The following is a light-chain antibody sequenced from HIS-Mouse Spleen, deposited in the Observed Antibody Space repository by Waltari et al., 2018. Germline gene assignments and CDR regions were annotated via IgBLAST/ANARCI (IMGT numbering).Light chain of an antibody. V-gene: IGLV6-57*04. Sequence: NFMLTQPPSVSESPGKTVTISCTRRSGRIASNYVPWYQQRPGSAPTTVIYEDNQRPSGVPDRFSGSIDSSSNSASLTISGLKTEDEADYYCQSYDSSNQRVFGGGTKLTVL. CDR3: QSYDSSNQRV. CDR1: SGRIASNY. CDR2: EDN. J-gene: IGLJ3*02.